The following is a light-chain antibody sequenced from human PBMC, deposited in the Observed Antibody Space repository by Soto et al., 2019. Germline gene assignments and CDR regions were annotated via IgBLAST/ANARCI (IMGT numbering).Light chain of an antibody. J-gene: IGKJ2*01. CDR3: QQYANLPYT. V-gene: IGKV1-33*01. CDR1: QAIHNY. CDR2: DAS. Sequence: DIQMTQSPSSLSASVGDRVTITCQASQAIHNYLNWYQQKPGKAPKLLIYDASNLEAGVPSKFSGGGSGTHFTFTISSLQPEDIATYYCQQYANLPYTFGQGTKLEIK.